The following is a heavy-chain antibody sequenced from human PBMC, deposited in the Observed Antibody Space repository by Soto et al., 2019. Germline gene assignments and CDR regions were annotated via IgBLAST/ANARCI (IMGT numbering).Heavy chain of an antibody. Sequence: QVQLVQSGAELKKPGSSVKVSCEASGGSFTSYSFTWVRXXXGXGXXWMGRIIPIQGKANYALKFQDRVTITADRSTRTVYMELTSLRPEDTAVYFCAKSLLFVDHGYMDVWGKGTTVTVSS. CDR2: IIPIQGKA. V-gene: IGHV1-69*02. D-gene: IGHD2-21*01. CDR1: GGSFTSYS. J-gene: IGHJ6*03. CDR3: AKSLLFVDHGYMDV.